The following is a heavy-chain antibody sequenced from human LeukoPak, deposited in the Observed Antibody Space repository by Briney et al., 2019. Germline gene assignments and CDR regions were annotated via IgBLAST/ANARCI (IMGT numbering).Heavy chain of an antibody. D-gene: IGHD1-26*01. V-gene: IGHV3-30*18. CDR3: AKEGAGAFDI. CDR2: ISYDGSNK. Sequence: GRSLRLSCAASGFTFSSYGMHWVRQAPGKGLEWVAVISYDGSNKYYADSVKGRFTISRDNSKNTLYLQMNSLRAEDTAVYYCAKEGAGAFDIWGQGTMVTVSS. J-gene: IGHJ3*02. CDR1: GFTFSSYG.